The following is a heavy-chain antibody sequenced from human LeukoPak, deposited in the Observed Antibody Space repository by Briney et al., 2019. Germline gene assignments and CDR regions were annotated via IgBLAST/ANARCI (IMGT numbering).Heavy chain of an antibody. D-gene: IGHD6-19*01. J-gene: IGHJ4*02. CDR1: GFTFSRYA. CDR2: IKEDGSDK. Sequence: GGSLRLSCAASGFTFSRYAMHWVHQAPGKGLEWVANIKEDGSDKYYVDSVKGRFTISRDNAKNSVYLQMNSLRAEDTAVYYCARGSGWTDYWGQETLVTVSS. V-gene: IGHV3-7*01. CDR3: ARGSGWTDY.